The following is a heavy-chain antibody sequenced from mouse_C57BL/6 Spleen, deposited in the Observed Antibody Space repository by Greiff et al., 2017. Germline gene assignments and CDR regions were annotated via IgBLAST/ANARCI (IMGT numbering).Heavy chain of an antibody. CDR1: GYTFTSYW. CDR3: ARRGWDEFAWFAY. CDR2: IYPGSGST. D-gene: IGHD4-1*01. V-gene: IGHV1-55*01. J-gene: IGHJ3*01. Sequence: QVQLQQPGAELVKPGASVKMSCKASGYTFTSYWITWVKQRPGQGLEWIGDIYPGSGSTNYNEKFKSKATLTVDTSSSTSYMQLSSLTSEDSAVYYCARRGWDEFAWFAYWGQGTLVTVSA.